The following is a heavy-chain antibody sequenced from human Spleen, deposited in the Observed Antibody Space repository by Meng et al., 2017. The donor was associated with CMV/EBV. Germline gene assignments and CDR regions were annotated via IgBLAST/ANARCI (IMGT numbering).Heavy chain of an antibody. CDR2: IYFTGST. D-gene: IGHD5-24*01. V-gene: IGHV4-61*01. CDR3: ARSDRDGYVYFDY. CDR1: GGSVSSGSYY. Sequence: SETLSLTCTVSGGSVSSGSYYWSWIRQSPGKGLEWMGHIYFTGSTNYNPSLKSRVTISVDTSTKQFSLKLNSVTAADTAMYYCARSDRDGYVYFDYWGQGTLVTVSS. J-gene: IGHJ4*02.